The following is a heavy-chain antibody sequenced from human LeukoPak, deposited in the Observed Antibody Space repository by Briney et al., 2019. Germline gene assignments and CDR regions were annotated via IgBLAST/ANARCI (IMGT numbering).Heavy chain of an antibody. J-gene: IGHJ5*02. V-gene: IGHV3-23*01. CDR1: GFTFSSYA. Sequence: GGSLRLSCAASGFTFSSYAMSWVRQAPGKGLEWVSAISGSGGSTYYADSVKGRFTISRDNAKNSLYLQMNSLRAEDTAVYYCASQYCSSTSCPLSWGQGTLVTVSS. CDR2: ISGSGGST. CDR3: ASQYCSSTSCPLS. D-gene: IGHD2-2*01.